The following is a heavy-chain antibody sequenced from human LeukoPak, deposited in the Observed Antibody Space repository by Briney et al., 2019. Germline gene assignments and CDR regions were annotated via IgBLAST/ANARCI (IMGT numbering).Heavy chain of an antibody. Sequence: GGSLRLSCSASGFTFSSYAIHWVHQAPGKGLEYVSAISSNGGSTYYADSVKGRFTISRDNSKNTLYLQMSSLRVEDTAVYYCVKTRGTYPNDAFDIWGQGTMVTVSS. V-gene: IGHV3-64D*09. CDR3: VKTRGTYPNDAFDI. D-gene: IGHD5-12*01. CDR2: ISSNGGST. J-gene: IGHJ3*02. CDR1: GFTFSSYA.